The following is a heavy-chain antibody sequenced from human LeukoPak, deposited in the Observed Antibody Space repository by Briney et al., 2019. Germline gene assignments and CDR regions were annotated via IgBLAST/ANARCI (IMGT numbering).Heavy chain of an antibody. CDR3: ARHPDEAGYYYDSSGYYYVDWFDP. CDR2: IYYSGST. J-gene: IGHJ5*02. D-gene: IGHD3-22*01. CDR1: GGSISSGSYY. V-gene: IGHV4-39*01. Sequence: SETLSLTCTVSGGSISSGSYYWGWIRQPPGKGLEWIGSIYYSGSTYYNPSLKSRVTISVDTSKNQFSLKLSSVTAADTAVYYCARHPDEAGYYYDSSGYYYVDWFDPWGQGTLVTVSS.